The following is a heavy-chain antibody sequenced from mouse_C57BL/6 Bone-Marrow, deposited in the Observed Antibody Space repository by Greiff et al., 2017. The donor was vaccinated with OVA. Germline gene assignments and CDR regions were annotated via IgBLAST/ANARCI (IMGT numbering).Heavy chain of an antibody. D-gene: IGHD1-1*01. CDR1: GFNIKDDY. V-gene: IGHV14-4*01. CDR3: TTHFSYYTWFAY. CDR2: IDPENGDT. Sequence: EVKLEESGAELVRPGASVKLSCTASGFNIKDDYMHWVKQRAEQGLGWIGWIDPENGDTEYASKFPGKATITADTSSNTAYLQLSSLTSEDTAVYYCTTHFSYYTWFAYWGQGTLVTVSA. J-gene: IGHJ3*01.